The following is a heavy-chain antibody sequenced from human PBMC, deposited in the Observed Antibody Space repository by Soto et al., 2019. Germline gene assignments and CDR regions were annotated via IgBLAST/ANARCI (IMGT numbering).Heavy chain of an antibody. CDR3: ASLGSSWGYINWFDP. Sequence: QVQLQESGPGLVKPSQTLSLTCTVSGGSISSGGYYWSWIRQHPGKGLEWIGYIYYSGSTYYNPSLKSRVTISVDTSKNQFSRKLSSVTAADTAVYYCASLGSSWGYINWFDPWGQGTLVTVSS. D-gene: IGHD6-13*01. J-gene: IGHJ5*02. CDR2: IYYSGST. V-gene: IGHV4-31*03. CDR1: GGSISSGGYY.